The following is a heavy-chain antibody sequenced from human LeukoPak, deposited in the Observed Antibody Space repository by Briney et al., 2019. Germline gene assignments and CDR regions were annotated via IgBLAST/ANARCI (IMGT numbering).Heavy chain of an antibody. CDR1: GYTFTGYY. J-gene: IGHJ4*02. CDR3: ARYKRGYSGYDHYFDY. V-gene: IGHV1-2*02. D-gene: IGHD5-12*01. CDR2: INPNSGGT. Sequence: ASVKVSCKASGYTFTGYYMHWVRQAPGQGLEWMGWINPNSGGTNYAQKFQGRVTMTTDTSTSTAYMELRSLRSDDTAVYYCARYKRGYSGYDHYFDYWGQGTLITVSS.